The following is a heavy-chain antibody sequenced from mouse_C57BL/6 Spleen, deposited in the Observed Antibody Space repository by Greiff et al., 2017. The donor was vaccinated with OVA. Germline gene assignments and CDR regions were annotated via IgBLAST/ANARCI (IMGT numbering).Heavy chain of an antibody. Sequence: VQLQQPGAELVRPGSSVKLSCKASGYTFTSYWMDWVKQRPGQGLEWIGNIYPSDSETHYNQKFKDKATLTVDKSSSTAYMQLSSLTSEDSAVYYCARCSSGLFDYWGQGTTLTVSS. CDR2: IYPSDSET. J-gene: IGHJ2*01. V-gene: IGHV1-61*01. CDR3: ARCSSGLFDY. CDR1: GYTFTSYW. D-gene: IGHD3-2*02.